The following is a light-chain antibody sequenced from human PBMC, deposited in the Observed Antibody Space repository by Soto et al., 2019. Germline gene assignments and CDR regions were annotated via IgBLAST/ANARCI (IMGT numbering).Light chain of an antibody. V-gene: IGKV1-5*01. J-gene: IGKJ2*01. CDR2: DAS. Sequence: DIQMTQSPSTLSASVGDRVTITCRASQSISSWLAWYQQKPGKAPKLLIYDASSLESGVPSRFSGSGSGTEFTLTISSLQPDDFATYYCQRYNSYSPGMYTFGQGTKLEIK. CDR3: QRYNSYSPGMYT. CDR1: QSISSW.